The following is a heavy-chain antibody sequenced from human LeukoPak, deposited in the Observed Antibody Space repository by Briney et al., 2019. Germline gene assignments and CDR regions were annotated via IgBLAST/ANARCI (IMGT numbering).Heavy chain of an antibody. J-gene: IGHJ3*02. CDR2: IIPILGIA. D-gene: IGHD4-23*01. V-gene: IGHV1-69*04. Sequence: GSSVKVSCKASGGTFSSYAISWVRQAPGQGLEWMGRIIPILGIANYAQKFQGRVTITADKSTSTAYMELSSLRSEDTAVYYCATWGYGGNKLGAFDIWGQGTMVTVSS. CDR3: ATWGYGGNKLGAFDI. CDR1: GGTFSSYA.